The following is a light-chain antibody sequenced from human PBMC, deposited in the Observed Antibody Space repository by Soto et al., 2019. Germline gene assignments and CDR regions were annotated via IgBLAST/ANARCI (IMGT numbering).Light chain of an antibody. Sequence: DIQMTQSPSTLSASVGDRVTITCRASESVSRWVAWYQQKPGRTPKLLIYQASTLETGVPSRFSGSGSGTEFTLTISSLQPDGFATYYCQQYNAYSQAFGQGTKVEIK. CDR2: QAS. CDR1: ESVSRW. V-gene: IGKV1-5*03. J-gene: IGKJ1*01. CDR3: QQYNAYSQA.